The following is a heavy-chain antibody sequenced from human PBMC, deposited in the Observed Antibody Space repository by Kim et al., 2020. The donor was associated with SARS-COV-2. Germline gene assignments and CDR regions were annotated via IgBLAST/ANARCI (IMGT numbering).Heavy chain of an antibody. CDR3: ARNRGIAAPRGDYYYYGMDV. D-gene: IGHD6-13*01. CDR1: GYTFTSYD. Sequence: ASVKVSCKASGYTFTSYDINWVRQATGQGLEWMGWMNPNSGNTGYAQKFQGRVTMTRNTSISTAYMELSSLRSEDTAVYYCARNRGIAAPRGDYYYYGMDVWGQGTTVTVSS. J-gene: IGHJ6*02. V-gene: IGHV1-8*01. CDR2: MNPNSGNT.